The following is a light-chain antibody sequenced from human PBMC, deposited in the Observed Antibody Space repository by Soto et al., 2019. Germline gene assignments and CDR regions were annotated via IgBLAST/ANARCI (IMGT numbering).Light chain of an antibody. CDR1: SGRIASNY. CDR3: QSYDSRNVV. V-gene: IGLV6-57*04. CDR2: EDN. Sequence: NFMLTQPHSVSESPGKTVTISCTRSSGRIASNYVQWYQQRPGSAPTTVIYEDNQRPSGVPDRFSGSIDRSSNSASLTISGLKTEDEADYYCQSYDSRNVVFGEGTKLTVL. J-gene: IGLJ3*02.